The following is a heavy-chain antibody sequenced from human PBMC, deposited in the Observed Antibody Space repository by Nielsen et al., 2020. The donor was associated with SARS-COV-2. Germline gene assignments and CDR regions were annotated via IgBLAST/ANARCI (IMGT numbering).Heavy chain of an antibody. CDR3: ARDGVVRGDALDL. CDR1: GFTFNIYA. CDR2: VSPSGGST. Sequence: GESLKISCAASGFTFNIYAMAWVRRAPGRGLQWVTGVSPSGGSTYYTDSVKGRFSISRDNSKNTLFLLMHSLRVEDTAVYYCARDGVVRGDALDLWGQGTMVTVSS. J-gene: IGHJ3*01. V-gene: IGHV3-23*01. D-gene: IGHD3-10*01.